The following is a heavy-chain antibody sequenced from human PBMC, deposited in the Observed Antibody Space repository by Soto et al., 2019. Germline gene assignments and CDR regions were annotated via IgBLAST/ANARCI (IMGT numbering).Heavy chain of an antibody. CDR2: IYYSGGT. V-gene: IGHV4-39*01. CDR3: ASQGRGYCSGGSCFNDY. D-gene: IGHD2-15*01. Sequence: SQTMSLTCTVSGGSISSSSYYWGWIRQPPGKGLEWIGSIYYSGGTYYNPSLKRRGTISVDTSKNQSSRKLSSVTAADTAVYYCASQGRGYCSGGSCFNDYWGQGTLVTVSS. CDR1: GGSISSSSYY. J-gene: IGHJ4*02.